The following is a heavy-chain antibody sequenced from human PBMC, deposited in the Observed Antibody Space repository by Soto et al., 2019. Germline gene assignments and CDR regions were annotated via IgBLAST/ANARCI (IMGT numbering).Heavy chain of an antibody. CDR2: IIPIFGTA. V-gene: IGHV1-69*13. Sequence: ASVKVSCKASGGTFSSYAISWVRQAPGQGLEWMGGIIPIFGTANYAQKFQGRVTITADEPTSTAYMELSSLRSEDTAVYYCASGGDSSNWFDPWGQGTLVTVSS. J-gene: IGHJ5*02. CDR3: ASGGDSSNWFDP. CDR1: GGTFSSYA. D-gene: IGHD2-21*02.